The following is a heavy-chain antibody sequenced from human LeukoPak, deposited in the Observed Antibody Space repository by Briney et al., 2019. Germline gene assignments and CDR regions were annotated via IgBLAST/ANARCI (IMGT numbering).Heavy chain of an antibody. CDR1: GFTFSSYG. Sequence: PGGSLRLSCAASGFTFSSYGMSWVRQAPGKGLEWVSAISGSGGSTYYADSVKGRFTISRDNSKNTLYLQMNSLRAEDTAVYYCARDRSSSWPRDYYYMDVWGKGTTVTISS. D-gene: IGHD6-13*01. CDR2: ISGSGGST. CDR3: ARDRSSSWPRDYYYMDV. V-gene: IGHV3-23*01. J-gene: IGHJ6*03.